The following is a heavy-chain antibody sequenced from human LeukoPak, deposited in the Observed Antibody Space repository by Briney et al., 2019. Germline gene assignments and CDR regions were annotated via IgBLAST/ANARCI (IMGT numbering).Heavy chain of an antibody. CDR3: ARRPEKIYCSGGSCFYDDY. CDR2: TNPSGDST. CDR1: AYTLTSYH. D-gene: IGHD2-15*01. J-gene: IGHJ4*02. V-gene: IGHV1-46*01. Sequence: GASVKVSCKASAYTLTSYHMHWVRQAPGQGLEWMAITNPSGDSTNYAQKFQGRVTMTRDTSISTAYMELSRLRSDDTAVYYCARRPEKIYCSGGSCFYDDYWGQGTLVTVSS.